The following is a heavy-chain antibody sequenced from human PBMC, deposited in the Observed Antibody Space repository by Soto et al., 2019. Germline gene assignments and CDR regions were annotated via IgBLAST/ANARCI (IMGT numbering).Heavy chain of an antibody. J-gene: IGHJ6*02. V-gene: IGHV4-61*01. Sequence: LXLTCTVSAGSVSSGIYYWSWIRQPPGKGLEWIGYIYYSGSTNYNPSLKSRVTISVDTSKNQFSLKLSSVTAADTAVYYCATQYYYGSGSRYYGMDVWGQGTTVTVSS. CDR3: ATQYYYGSGSRYYGMDV. CDR2: IYYSGST. CDR1: AGSVSSGIYY. D-gene: IGHD3-10*01.